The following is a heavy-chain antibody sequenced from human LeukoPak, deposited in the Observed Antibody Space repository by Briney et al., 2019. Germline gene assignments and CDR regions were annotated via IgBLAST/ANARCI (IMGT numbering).Heavy chain of an antibody. V-gene: IGHV3-23*01. Sequence: GGSLRLSCAASGFTFSSYDMRWVRQAPGKGLEWVSGISGRGGSTYYADSVKGRFTISRDNSKNSLYLQMNSLRAEDTAVYYCAELGITMIGGVWGKGTTVTISS. J-gene: IGHJ6*04. CDR1: GFTFSSYD. CDR3: AELGITMIGGV. CDR2: ISGRGGST. D-gene: IGHD3-10*02.